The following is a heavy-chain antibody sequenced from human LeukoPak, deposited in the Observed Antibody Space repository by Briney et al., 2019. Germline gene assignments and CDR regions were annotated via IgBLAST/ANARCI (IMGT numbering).Heavy chain of an antibody. J-gene: IGHJ4*02. CDR1: GFTFDDYA. CDR3: AKGRGVLSIYYFDY. CDR2: ISWNSGSI. D-gene: IGHD4/OR15-4a*01. V-gene: IGHV3-9*01. Sequence: GRSLRLSCAASGFTFDDYAMHWVRQAPGKGLEWVSGISWNSGSIGYADSVKGRFTISRDNAKNSLYLQMNSLRAEDTALYYCAKGRGVLSIYYFDYWGQGTLVTVSS.